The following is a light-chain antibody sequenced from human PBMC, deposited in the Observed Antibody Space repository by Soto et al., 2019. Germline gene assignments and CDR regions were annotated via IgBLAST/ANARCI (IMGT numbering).Light chain of an antibody. Sequence: EIVMTQSPATLSVSPGERATLSCRASQSVSSNLAWYQQKPGQAPRLLIYDASTRATDIPTRFSGSGSGTEFTLTISSLQSEVFAVYYCQQSTNWPGTFGQGTKVEI. CDR1: QSVSSN. V-gene: IGKV3-15*01. CDR3: QQSTNWPGT. J-gene: IGKJ1*01. CDR2: DAS.